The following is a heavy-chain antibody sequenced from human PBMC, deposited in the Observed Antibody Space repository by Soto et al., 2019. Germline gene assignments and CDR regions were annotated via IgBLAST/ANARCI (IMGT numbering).Heavy chain of an antibody. CDR1: GGSISSSTYY. CDR2: IYYSGTT. V-gene: IGHV4-39*01. D-gene: IGHD3-16*01. CDR3: ATTLLRLFNWFDP. J-gene: IGHJ5*02. Sequence: SETLSLTCTVSGGSISSSTYYWGWIRQPPGKGLEWIGSIYYSGTTYYNPSLRSRVTISVDTSKNQFSLDLSSVTAADTAVYYCATTLLRLFNWFDPGGQGTLVTVSS.